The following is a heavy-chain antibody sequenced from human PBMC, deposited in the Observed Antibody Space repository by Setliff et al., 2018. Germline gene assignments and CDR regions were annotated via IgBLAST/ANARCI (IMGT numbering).Heavy chain of an antibody. V-gene: IGHV1-3*04. CDR2: INTGSDNT. Sequence: GASVKVSCKASGYTFTSHAMHWVRQAPGQRLEWMGWINTGSDNTKYSQKFQGRVTNTMDTSASTAYMELSRLRSDDTAVYYCARDRDSSGYPYYFDYWGQGTLVTVSS. D-gene: IGHD3-22*01. CDR1: GYTFTSHA. J-gene: IGHJ4*02. CDR3: ARDRDSSGYPYYFDY.